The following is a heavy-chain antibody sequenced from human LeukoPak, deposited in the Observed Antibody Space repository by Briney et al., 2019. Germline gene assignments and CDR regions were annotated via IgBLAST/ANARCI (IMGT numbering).Heavy chain of an antibody. CDR3: ARHYSGYSRSWVHY. J-gene: IGHJ4*02. Sequence: SETLSLTCTVSGGSISSYYWSWIRQPPGKGLEWMGYIYYSGSTNYNPSLKSGVTISVDTSKNQFSLKLSSVSAADTAVYYCARHYSGYSRSWVHYWGQKTLVTVSS. D-gene: IGHD6-13*01. CDR1: GGSISSYY. CDR2: IYYSGST. V-gene: IGHV4-59*08.